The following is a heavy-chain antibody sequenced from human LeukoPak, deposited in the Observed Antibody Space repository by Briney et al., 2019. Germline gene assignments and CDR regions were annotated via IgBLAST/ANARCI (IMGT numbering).Heavy chain of an antibody. V-gene: IGHV4-34*01. CDR1: GGSFSGYY. J-gene: IGHJ4*02. D-gene: IGHD3-3*01. Sequence: SETLSLTCAVYGGSFSGYYWSWIRQPPGKGLEWIGEINHSGSTNYNPSLKSRVTISVDTSKNQFSLKLSSVTAADTAVYYCARDLDGPENYWGQGTLVTVSS. CDR2: INHSGST. CDR3: ARDLDGPENY.